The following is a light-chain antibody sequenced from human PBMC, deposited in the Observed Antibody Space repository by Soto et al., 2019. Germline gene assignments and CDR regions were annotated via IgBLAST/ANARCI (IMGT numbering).Light chain of an antibody. CDR2: GAS. CDR3: QQYNNWPLYT. V-gene: IGKV3-15*01. J-gene: IGKJ2*01. CDR1: QSVSSN. Sequence: EIVMTQSPATLSVSPGERATLSCRASQSVSSNLAWYQQKPGQAPRLLIYGASTRATGIPARFSGSGSGTESTLTISSLQSVDVRVDYCQQYNNWPLYTFGQGTKLEIK.